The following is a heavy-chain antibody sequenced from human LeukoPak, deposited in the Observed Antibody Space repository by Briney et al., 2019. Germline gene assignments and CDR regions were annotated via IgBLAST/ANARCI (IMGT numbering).Heavy chain of an antibody. CDR3: ARDRSSITMYSSGLTYYFDY. J-gene: IGHJ4*02. CDR1: GYTCTGYY. V-gene: IGHV1-2*02. D-gene: IGHD6-19*01. Sequence: ASVKVSCKASGYTCTGYYMHWVRQAPGQGLEWMGWINPNSGGTNYAQKFQGRVTMTRDTSISTAYMELSRLRSDDTAVYYCARDRSSITMYSSGLTYYFDYWGQGTLVTVSS. CDR2: INPNSGGT.